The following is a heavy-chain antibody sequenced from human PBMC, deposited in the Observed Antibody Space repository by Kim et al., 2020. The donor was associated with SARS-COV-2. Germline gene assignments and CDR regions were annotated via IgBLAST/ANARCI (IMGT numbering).Heavy chain of an antibody. CDR1: GFTFSSYS. J-gene: IGHJ4*02. D-gene: IGHD3-10*01. Sequence: GGSLRLSCAASGFTFSSYSMNWVRQAPGKGLEWVSYISSSSSTIYYADSVKGRFTISRDNAKNSLYLQMNSLRDEDTAVYYCATVPRITMVRGVSLGYWGQGTLVTVSS. CDR2: ISSSSSTI. CDR3: ATVPRITMVRGVSLGY. V-gene: IGHV3-48*02.